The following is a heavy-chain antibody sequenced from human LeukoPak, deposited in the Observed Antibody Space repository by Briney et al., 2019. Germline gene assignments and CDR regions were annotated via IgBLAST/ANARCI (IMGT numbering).Heavy chain of an antibody. CDR3: AKDFGYDSGTYATD. V-gene: IGHV3-30*18. Sequence: GALRLSCAASGFTFSSYAMHWVRQAPGKGLEWVAVRSYDGSKKYYGDSVKGRFTISRDNSKNTLYLQMNSLRVEDTAVYYCAKDFGYDSGTYATDWGQGTLVTVSS. CDR2: RSYDGSKK. CDR1: GFTFSSYA. D-gene: IGHD3-10*01. J-gene: IGHJ1*01.